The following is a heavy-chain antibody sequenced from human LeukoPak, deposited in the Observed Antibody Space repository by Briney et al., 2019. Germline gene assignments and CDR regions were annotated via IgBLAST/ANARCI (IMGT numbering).Heavy chain of an antibody. V-gene: IGHV1-8*02. CDR2: MNPNSGNT. J-gene: IGHJ6*03. Sequence: ASVKVSCKASAYTFSNYGFNWVRQATGQGLEWMGWMNPNSGNTGYAQKFQGRVTMTRNTSISTAYMELSSLRSEDTAVYYCARARRVVYSVAARYYYMDVWGKGTTVTVSS. CDR1: AYTFSNYG. CDR3: ARARRVVYSVAARYYYMDV. D-gene: IGHD5/OR15-5a*01.